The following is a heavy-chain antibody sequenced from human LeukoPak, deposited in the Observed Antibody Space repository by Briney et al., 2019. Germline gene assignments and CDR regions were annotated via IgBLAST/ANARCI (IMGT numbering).Heavy chain of an antibody. Sequence: SETLSLTCTVSGGSISGYFWSWIRQPPGKGLEWIGEINHSGSTNYNPSLKSRVTISVDTSKNQFSLKLSSVTAADTAVYYCARGFWYSSGWYDGGYYFDYWGQGTLVTVSS. CDR1: GGSISGYF. D-gene: IGHD6-19*01. CDR3: ARGFWYSSGWYDGGYYFDY. CDR2: INHSGST. J-gene: IGHJ4*02. V-gene: IGHV4-34*01.